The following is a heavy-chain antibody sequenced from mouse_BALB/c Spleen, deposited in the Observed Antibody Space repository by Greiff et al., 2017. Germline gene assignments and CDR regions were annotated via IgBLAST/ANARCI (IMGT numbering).Heavy chain of an antibody. D-gene: IGHD2-3*01. J-gene: IGHJ3*01. Sequence: EVQGVESGGGLVKPGGSLKLSCAASGFTFSSYAMSWVRQSPEKRLEWVAEISSGGSYTYYPDTVTGRFTISRDNAKNTLYLEMSSLRSEDTAMYYCARKIYDGYYGFAYWGQGTLVTVSA. CDR3: ARKIYDGYYGFAY. CDR2: ISSGGSYT. CDR1: GFTFSSYA. V-gene: IGHV5-9-4*01.